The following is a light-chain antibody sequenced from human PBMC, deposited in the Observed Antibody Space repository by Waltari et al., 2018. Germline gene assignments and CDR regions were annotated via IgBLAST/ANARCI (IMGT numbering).Light chain of an antibody. Sequence: VLTQSPGTLSLSPGERATLSCRASQRVANSNLAWYQQRPGQPPRLLIYAAASRATGIPDRFSGSVSGTDFTLTISRLEPEDSAVYYCHQYGNSARTFGQGTKVEIK. J-gene: IGKJ1*01. CDR1: QRVANSN. CDR3: HQYGNSART. V-gene: IGKV3-20*01. CDR2: AAA.